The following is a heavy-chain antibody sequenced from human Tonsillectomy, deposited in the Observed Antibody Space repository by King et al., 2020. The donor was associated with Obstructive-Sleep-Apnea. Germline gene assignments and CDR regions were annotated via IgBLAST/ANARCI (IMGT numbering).Heavy chain of an antibody. J-gene: IGHJ4*02. D-gene: IGHD3-9*01. CDR1: GFTFDDYA. CDR2: ISWNGGSR. Sequence: VQLVESGGGLAQPGRSLRLSCAASGFTFDDYAMHWVRQAPGKGLEWVSGISWNGGSRGYADSVKGRFTISRDNAKSSLYLQMNSLRAEDTALYYCAKDISYDILTGDFDYWGQETLVTVSS. V-gene: IGHV3-9*01. CDR3: AKDISYDILTGDFDY.